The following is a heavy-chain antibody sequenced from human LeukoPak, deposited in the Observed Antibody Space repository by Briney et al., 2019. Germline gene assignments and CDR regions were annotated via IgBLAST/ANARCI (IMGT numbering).Heavy chain of an antibody. CDR1: GGTFSSYA. CDR3: AVNYYYYYYGMDV. CDR2: IIPILGIA. Sequence: SVKVSCKASGGTFSSYAISWVRQAPGQGLEWMGRIIPILGIANYAQKFQGRVTITADKSTSTAYMELSSLRSEDTAVYYCAVNYYYYYYGMDVWGQGTTVTVS. J-gene: IGHJ6*02. D-gene: IGHD1-7*01. V-gene: IGHV1-69*04.